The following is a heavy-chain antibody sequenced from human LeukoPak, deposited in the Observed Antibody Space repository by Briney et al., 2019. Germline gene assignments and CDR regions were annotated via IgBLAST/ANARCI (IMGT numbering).Heavy chain of an antibody. CDR2: INHSGST. V-gene: IGHV4-34*01. CDR1: GGSFSGYY. J-gene: IGHJ6*03. D-gene: IGHD6-6*01. Sequence: SETLSLTCAVYGGSFSGYYWSWIRQPPGKGLEWIGEINHSGSTNYNPSLKSRVTISVDTSENQFSLKLSSVTAADTAVYYCARGASIAARLPPYYYYYYMDVWGKGTTVTVSS. CDR3: ARGASIAARLPPYYYYYYMDV.